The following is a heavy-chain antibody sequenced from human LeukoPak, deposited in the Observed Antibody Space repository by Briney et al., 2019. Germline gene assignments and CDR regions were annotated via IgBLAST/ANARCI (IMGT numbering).Heavy chain of an antibody. CDR3: ARTDRDFYDSSGYYYSFDY. D-gene: IGHD3-22*01. V-gene: IGHV1-8*01. CDR1: GYTFTSYD. J-gene: IGHJ4*02. CDR2: MNPNSGNT. Sequence: ASVKVSCKASGYTFTSYDINWVRQATGQGLEWMGWMNPNSGNTGYAQKFQGRVTMTRNTSISTAYMELSSLRSEDTAVYYCARTDRDFYDSSGYYYSFDYWGQGTLVTVSS.